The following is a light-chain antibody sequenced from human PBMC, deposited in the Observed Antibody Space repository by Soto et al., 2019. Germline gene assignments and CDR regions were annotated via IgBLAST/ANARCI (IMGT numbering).Light chain of an antibody. CDR2: KAS. CDR3: QHYNSYSEA. Sequence: DIQMTQSPSTLSGSAGDRVTITCRASQTISSWLAWYQQKPGKAPKLLTYKASTLKSGVPSRFSGSGSGTEFTLTISSLQPDDFATYYCQHYNSYSEAFGQGTKVDIK. J-gene: IGKJ1*01. V-gene: IGKV1-5*03. CDR1: QTISSW.